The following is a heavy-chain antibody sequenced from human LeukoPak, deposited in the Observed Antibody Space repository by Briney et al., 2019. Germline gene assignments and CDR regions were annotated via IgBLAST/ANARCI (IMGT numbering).Heavy chain of an antibody. J-gene: IGHJ4*02. CDR2: ISTTSNYI. V-gene: IGHV3-21*06. Sequence: GGSLGLSCAAPGFTFSSYNMKWVRQAPGKGLEWVSFISTTSNYIYYADSVKGRFTISRDNAKNSLYLQMNSLRGEDAALYYCARAGVCSTTSCDGGIDYWGQGTLVTVSS. D-gene: IGHD2-2*01. CDR3: ARAGVCSTTSCDGGIDY. CDR1: GFTFSSYN.